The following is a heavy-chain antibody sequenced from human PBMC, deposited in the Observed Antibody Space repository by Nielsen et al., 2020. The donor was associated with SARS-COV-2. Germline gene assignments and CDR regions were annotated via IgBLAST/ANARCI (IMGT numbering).Heavy chain of an antibody. CDR2: IYISGIP. CDR1: GGSISNYY. Sequence: SETLSLTCTVSGGSISNYYWSWIRQPAGKGLEWIGRIYISGIPNYNPSLKSRVTMSADTSKNQFSLNLSSVTAADTAIYYCARAGRDWGTFYFWGQGTLVTVSS. V-gene: IGHV4-4*07. D-gene: IGHD3-16*01. J-gene: IGHJ4*02. CDR3: ARAGRDWGTFYF.